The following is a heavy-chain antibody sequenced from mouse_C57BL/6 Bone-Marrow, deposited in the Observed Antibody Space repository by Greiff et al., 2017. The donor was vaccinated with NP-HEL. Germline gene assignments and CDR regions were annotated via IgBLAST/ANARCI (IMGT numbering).Heavy chain of an antibody. CDR3: AREARTGTSY. Sequence: VQLQQSGAELVRPGASVKLSCKASGYTFTDYYINWVKQRPGQGLEWIARIYPGSGNTYYNEKFKGKATLTAEKSSSTAYMQLSSLTSEDSAVYFCAREARTGTSYWGQGTTLTVSS. J-gene: IGHJ2*01. D-gene: IGHD4-1*01. CDR1: GYTFTDYY. V-gene: IGHV1-76*01. CDR2: IYPGSGNT.